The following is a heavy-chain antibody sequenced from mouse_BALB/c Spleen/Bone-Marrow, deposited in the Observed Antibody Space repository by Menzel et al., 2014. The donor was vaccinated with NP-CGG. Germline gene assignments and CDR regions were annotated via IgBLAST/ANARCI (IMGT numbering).Heavy chain of an antibody. CDR3: ARDDGTRAMDY. CDR2: SRNKANDYTT. Sequence: EVMLVESGGGLVQPGGSLRLSCATSGFTFSDFYMEWVRQPSGKRLEWIAGSRNKANDYTTEYSPSVKGRFIVSRDTSQSILYLQMNALRAEDTAIYYCARDDGTRAMDYCGQGTSVTVSS. D-gene: IGHD2-1*01. V-gene: IGHV7-1*02. CDR1: GFTFSDFY. J-gene: IGHJ4*01.